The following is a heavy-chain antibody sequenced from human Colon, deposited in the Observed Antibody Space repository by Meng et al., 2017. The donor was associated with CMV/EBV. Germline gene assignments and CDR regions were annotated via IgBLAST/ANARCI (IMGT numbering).Heavy chain of an antibody. CDR1: GFTVSSNY. V-gene: IGHV3-66*02. CDR2: IYSGGST. CDR3: ARGYDFWSGYYGMDV. Sequence: GSLKISCAASGFTVSSNYMSWVRQAPGKGLEWVSVIYSGGSTYYADSVKGRFTISRDNSKNTLYLQMNSLRAEDTAVYYCARGYDFWSGYYGMDVWGQGTTVTVSS. D-gene: IGHD3-3*01. J-gene: IGHJ6*02.